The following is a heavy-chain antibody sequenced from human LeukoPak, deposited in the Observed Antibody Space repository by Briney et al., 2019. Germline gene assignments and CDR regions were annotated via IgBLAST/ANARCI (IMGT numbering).Heavy chain of an antibody. CDR1: GYTFTSYG. J-gene: IGHJ4*02. CDR3: ARAIRGYSGYDRGAFDY. Sequence: SVKVSCKASGYTFTSYGISWVRQAPGQGLEWMGRIIPILGIANYAQKFQGRVTITADKSTSTAYMELSSLRSEDTAVYYCARAIRGYSGYDRGAFDYWGQGTLVTVSS. V-gene: IGHV1-69*04. D-gene: IGHD5-12*01. CDR2: IIPILGIA.